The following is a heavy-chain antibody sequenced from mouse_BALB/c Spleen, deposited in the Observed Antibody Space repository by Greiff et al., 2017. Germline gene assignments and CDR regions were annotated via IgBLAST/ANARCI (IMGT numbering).Heavy chain of an antibody. Sequence: VQLKESGAELVKPGASVKLSCTASGFNIKDTYMHWVKQRPEQGLEWIGRIDPANGNTKYDPKFQGKATITADTSSNTAYLQLSSLTSEDTAVYYGARGGYRYDGAWFAYWGQGTLVTVSA. V-gene: IGHV14-3*02. D-gene: IGHD2-14*01. J-gene: IGHJ3*01. CDR3: ARGGYRYDGAWFAY. CDR2: IDPANGNT. CDR1: GFNIKDTY.